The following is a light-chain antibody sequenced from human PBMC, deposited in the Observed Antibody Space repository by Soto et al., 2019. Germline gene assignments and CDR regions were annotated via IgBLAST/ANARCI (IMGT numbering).Light chain of an antibody. CDR3: QHRSNWPWT. CDR1: QSVSIY. J-gene: IGKJ1*01. Sequence: EIVLTQSPATLSLSPGERATLSCRASQSVSIYLAWYQQKPGQAPRLLIYDASNRATGIPARFSGSGSGTDFTLTISRLEPEDFAVYYCQHRSNWPWTFGQGTKVEIK. V-gene: IGKV3-11*01. CDR2: DAS.